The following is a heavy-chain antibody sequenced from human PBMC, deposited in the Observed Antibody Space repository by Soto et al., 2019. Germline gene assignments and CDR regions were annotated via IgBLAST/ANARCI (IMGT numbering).Heavy chain of an antibody. CDR2: VFYGGRT. V-gene: IGHV4-39*01. CDR1: GGSISSSRHY. CDR3: ARLSFGYDMDV. J-gene: IGHJ6*02. Sequence: QLQLQESGPGLVKPSETLSLTCTVSGGSISSSRHYWAWIRQPPGKGLEWIGSVFYGGRTYYNPSLKSRVTISVDTSKNQFSLNVSSVSAADTALYYCARLSFGYDMDVWGQGTTAPVSS. D-gene: IGHD3-16*01.